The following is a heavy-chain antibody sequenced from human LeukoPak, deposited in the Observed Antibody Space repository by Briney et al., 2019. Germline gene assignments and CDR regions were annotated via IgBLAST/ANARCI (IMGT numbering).Heavy chain of an antibody. CDR3: AKMYNWSDMNSPLSY. Sequence: GGSLRLSCTASGFTFSIYAMSWVRQAPGKGLEWVSAISGSGGSTYYADSVKGRFTISRDNSKNTLYLQMNSLRAEDTAVYYCAKMYNWSDMNSPLSYWGQGTLVTVSS. J-gene: IGHJ4*02. CDR1: GFTFSIYA. CDR2: ISGSGGST. V-gene: IGHV3-23*01. D-gene: IGHD1-1*01.